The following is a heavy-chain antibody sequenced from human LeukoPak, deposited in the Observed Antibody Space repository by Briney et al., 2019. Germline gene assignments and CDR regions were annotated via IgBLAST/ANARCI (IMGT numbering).Heavy chain of an antibody. D-gene: IGHD6-19*01. CDR1: GGTFSSYA. CDR2: IIPIFGTA. CDR3: ARGVAGNDDY. Sequence: TSVKVSCKASGGTFSSYAISWVRQAPGQGLEWMGGIIPIFGTANYAQKFQGRVTITADESTSTAYMELRSLRSDDTAVYYCARGVAGNDDYWGQGTLVTVSS. J-gene: IGHJ4*02. V-gene: IGHV1-69*13.